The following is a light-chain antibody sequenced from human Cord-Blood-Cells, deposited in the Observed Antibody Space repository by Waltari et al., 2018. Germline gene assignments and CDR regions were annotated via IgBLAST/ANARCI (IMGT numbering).Light chain of an antibody. CDR2: WAS. Sequence: DIVMTQSPDSLAVSLGERATINCKSSQSVSYSSNNKNYLAWYQQKPGQPPKLLIYWASTRESGVPDRFSGSGSGTDFTLTISSLQAEDVAVYYCQQYYSTPLTLGGGTKVEIK. CDR1: QSVSYSSNNKNY. CDR3: QQYYSTPLT. J-gene: IGKJ4*01. V-gene: IGKV4-1*01.